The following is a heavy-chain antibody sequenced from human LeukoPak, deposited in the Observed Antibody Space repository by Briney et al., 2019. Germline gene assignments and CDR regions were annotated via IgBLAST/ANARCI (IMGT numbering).Heavy chain of an antibody. CDR3: ARAVDFWSGYPQPNWFDP. CDR1: GFTFSSYA. V-gene: IGHV3-23*01. D-gene: IGHD3-3*01. Sequence: GGSLRLSCAASGFTFSSYAMSWVRQAPAKGLEWVPTMSTSGGSTYYADSVKGRFTISRDNSKNTLFLHMNSLRAEDTAVYYCARAVDFWSGYPQPNWFDPWGQGTLVTVSS. CDR2: MSTSGGST. J-gene: IGHJ5*02.